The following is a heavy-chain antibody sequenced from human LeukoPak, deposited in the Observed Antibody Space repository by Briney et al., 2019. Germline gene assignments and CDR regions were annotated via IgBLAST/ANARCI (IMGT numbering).Heavy chain of an antibody. CDR3: ARRLGLRARFDY. CDR1: GFTFSSYA. J-gene: IGHJ4*02. Sequence: GGSLRLSCAASGFTFSSYAMSWVRQAPGKGLEWVSYISSSGSTIYYADSVKGRFTISRDNAKNSLYLQMNSLRAEDTAVYYCARRLGLRARFDYWGQGTLVTVSS. D-gene: IGHD3/OR15-3a*01. CDR2: ISSSGSTI. V-gene: IGHV3-48*04.